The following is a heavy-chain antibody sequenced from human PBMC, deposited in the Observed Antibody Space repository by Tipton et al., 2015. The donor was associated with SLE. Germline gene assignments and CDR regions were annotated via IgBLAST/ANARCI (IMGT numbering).Heavy chain of an antibody. CDR2: IVVGSGNT. CDR3: ARKTGYSLGY. J-gene: IGHJ4*02. Sequence: QSGAEVKKPGTSVKVSCKASGFTFTSSAMQWVRQARGQRLEWIGWIVVGSGNTNYAQKFQERVTITRDMSTSTAYMELRSLRSDDTAVYYCARKTGYSLGYWGQGTLVTVSS. V-gene: IGHV1-58*02. CDR1: GFTFTSSA. D-gene: IGHD5-18*01.